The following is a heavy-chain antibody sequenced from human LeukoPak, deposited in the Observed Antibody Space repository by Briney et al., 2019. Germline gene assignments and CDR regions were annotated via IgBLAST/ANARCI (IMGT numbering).Heavy chain of an antibody. CDR1: GFTVSSNY. Sequence: GGSLRLSCAASGFTVSSNYMSWVRQAPGKGLAWVSVIYSGGSTYYADSVKGRFTISRDNSKNPLYLQMNSLRAEDTAVYYCARDGARYYDSSGYWSTEYYQHWGQGTLVTVSS. V-gene: IGHV3-53*01. CDR2: IYSGGST. J-gene: IGHJ1*01. D-gene: IGHD3-22*01. CDR3: ARDGARYYDSSGYWSTEYYQH.